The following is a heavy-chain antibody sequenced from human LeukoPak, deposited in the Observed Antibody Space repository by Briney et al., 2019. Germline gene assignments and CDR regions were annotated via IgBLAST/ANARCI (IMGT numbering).Heavy chain of an antibody. J-gene: IGHJ6*03. V-gene: IGHV3-7*01. CDR2: IKQDGSEK. D-gene: IGHD3-22*01. Sequence: GGSLRLSCAASGFTFSSYWMSWVRQAPGKGLEWVANIKQDGSEKYYVDSVKGRFTISRDNAKNSLYLQMNSLRAEDTAVYYCARLGNYYHSSGYYYSYYYYMDVWGKGTTVTVSS. CDR3: ARLGNYYHSSGYYYSYYYYMDV. CDR1: GFTFSSYW.